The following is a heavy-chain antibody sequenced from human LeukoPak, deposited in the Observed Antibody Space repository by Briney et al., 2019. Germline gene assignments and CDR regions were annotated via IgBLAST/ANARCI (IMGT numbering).Heavy chain of an antibody. D-gene: IGHD3-16*01. Sequence: PSETLSLTCVVSGYSISSGYHWGWIRQPPGRGLEWIASIHRSGSTYYNPSLKGRVTISVDTSKNQFSLKLSSVTAADTAVYYCARYGGVTFDYWGQGTLVTVSS. CDR2: IHRSGST. J-gene: IGHJ4*02. CDR1: GYSISSGYH. V-gene: IGHV4-38-2*01. CDR3: ARYGGVTFDY.